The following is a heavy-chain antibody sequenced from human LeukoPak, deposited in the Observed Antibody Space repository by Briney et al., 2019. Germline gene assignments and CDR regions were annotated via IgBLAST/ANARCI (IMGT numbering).Heavy chain of an antibody. CDR1: GFTFSDYY. CDR3: ARTNYDILTGPFYGMDV. CDR2: ISSSGSYT. J-gene: IGHJ6*04. D-gene: IGHD3-9*01. V-gene: IGHV3-11*06. Sequence: PGGSLRLSCAASGFTFSDYYMSWIRQAPGKGLEWVSYISSSGSYTNYADSVKGRFTISRDNAKNSLYLQMNSLRAEDTAVYYCARTNYDILTGPFYGMDVWGKGTTVTVSS.